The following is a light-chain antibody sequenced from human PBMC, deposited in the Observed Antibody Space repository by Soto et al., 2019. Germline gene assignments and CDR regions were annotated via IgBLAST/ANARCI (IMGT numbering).Light chain of an antibody. J-gene: IGLJ1*01. CDR1: SRDVGAYDY. CDR2: EVS. Sequence: SLLTQPSSLSGAPGESVTLSFPGNSRDVGAYDYVSWYQQHPDKAPKLIIYEVSHRPSGVSNRFSGSKSVNTATLTISGLQAEDEADYYCSSYTSSSTRVFGTGTKVTVL. V-gene: IGLV2-14*03. CDR3: SSYTSSSTRV.